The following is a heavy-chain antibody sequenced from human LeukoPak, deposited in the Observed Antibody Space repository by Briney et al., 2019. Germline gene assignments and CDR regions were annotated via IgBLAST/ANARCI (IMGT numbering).Heavy chain of an antibody. CDR2: ISGSGGST. D-gene: IGHD3-9*01. CDR1: GFTFSSYG. Sequence: GGTLRLSCAASGFTFSSYGMSWVRQAPGKGLEWVSGISGSGGSTSYADSVKGRFTISRDNSKNTLYLQMNSLRAEDTAVYYCAKADKYDILTGYKTDYWGQGTLVTVSS. V-gene: IGHV3-23*01. CDR3: AKADKYDILTGYKTDY. J-gene: IGHJ4*02.